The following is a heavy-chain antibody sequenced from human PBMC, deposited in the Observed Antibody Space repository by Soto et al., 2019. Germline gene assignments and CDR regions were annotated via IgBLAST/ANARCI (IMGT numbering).Heavy chain of an antibody. CDR1: GGSISSYY. CDR2: IYYSGST. V-gene: IGHV4-59*01. Sequence: SETLSLTCTVSGGSISSYYWSWIRQPPGKGLEWIGYIYYSGSTNYNPSLKSRVTISVDTSKNQFSLKLSSVTAADTAVYYCARDQGLSFDYWGQGTLVTVSS. J-gene: IGHJ4*02. CDR3: ARDQGLSFDY. D-gene: IGHD3-10*01.